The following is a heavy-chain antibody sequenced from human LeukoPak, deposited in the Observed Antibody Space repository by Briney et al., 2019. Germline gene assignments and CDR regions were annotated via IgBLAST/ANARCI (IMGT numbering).Heavy chain of an antibody. CDR2: IKSKTDGGTT. Sequence: GASLRLSCAASGFTFSNAWMSWVRQAPGKGLEWVGRIKSKTDGGTTDYAAPVKGRFTISRDDSKNTLYLQMNSLKTEDTAVYYCTTAPLRYFDWFFDYWGQGTLVTVSS. J-gene: IGHJ4*02. CDR3: TTAPLRYFDWFFDY. V-gene: IGHV3-15*01. D-gene: IGHD3-9*01. CDR1: GFTFSNAW.